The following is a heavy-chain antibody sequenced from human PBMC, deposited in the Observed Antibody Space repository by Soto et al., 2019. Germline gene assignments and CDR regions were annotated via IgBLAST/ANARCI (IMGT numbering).Heavy chain of an antibody. CDR1: GGSISSYY. D-gene: IGHD4-17*01. V-gene: IGHV4-59*01. Sequence: SETLSLTCTVSGGSISSYYWSWIRQPPGKGLEWIGYIYYSGSTNYNPSLKSRVTISVDTSKNQFSLKLSSVTAADTAVYYCVRVSATVMVTYFDYWGQGTLVTVSS. CDR3: VRVSATVMVTYFDY. J-gene: IGHJ4*02. CDR2: IYYSGST.